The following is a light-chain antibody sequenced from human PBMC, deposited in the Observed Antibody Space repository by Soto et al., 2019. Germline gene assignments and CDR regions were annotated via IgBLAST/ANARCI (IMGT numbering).Light chain of an antibody. Sequence: QSVLTQPPSASGTPGQRVTISCSGSSSNIGSNYVYWYQQIPGTAPKLLIYRNNQRPSGVPDRFSGSKSGTSASLAISGFRSEDEADYYCAAWDDSLSGSYVFGTGTKVTVL. V-gene: IGLV1-47*01. CDR3: AAWDDSLSGSYV. J-gene: IGLJ1*01. CDR2: RNN. CDR1: SSNIGSNY.